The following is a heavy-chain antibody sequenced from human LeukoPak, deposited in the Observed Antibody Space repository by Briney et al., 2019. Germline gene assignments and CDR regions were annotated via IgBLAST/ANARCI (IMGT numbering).Heavy chain of an antibody. CDR2: IIPVLNIT. CDR1: GGTFSTSA. V-gene: IGHV1-69*04. J-gene: IGHJ6*02. Sequence: ASVPVSFTTSGGTFSTSAITWVRQAPGQGLEWMGRIIPVLNITTYAQRFQGRVTITADTSTSTVYMELSSLRSEETAVYYCARDQGLTAPPPYGLDVWGQGTTVSVSS. D-gene: IGHD5-18*01. CDR3: ARDQGLTAPPPYGLDV.